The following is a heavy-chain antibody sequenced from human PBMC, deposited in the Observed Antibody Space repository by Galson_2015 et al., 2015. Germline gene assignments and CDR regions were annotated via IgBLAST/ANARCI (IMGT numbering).Heavy chain of an antibody. V-gene: IGHV3-33*01. CDR3: ARLNGYCSGGSCYGGGNFDY. D-gene: IGHD2-15*01. CDR1: GFTFSSYG. J-gene: IGHJ4*02. Sequence: SLRLSCAASGFTFSSYGMHWVRQAPGKGLEWAAVIWYDGSNKYYADSVKGRFTISRDNSKNTLYLQMNSLRAEDTAVYYCARLNGYCSGGSCYGGGNFDYWGQGTLVTVSS. CDR2: IWYDGSNK.